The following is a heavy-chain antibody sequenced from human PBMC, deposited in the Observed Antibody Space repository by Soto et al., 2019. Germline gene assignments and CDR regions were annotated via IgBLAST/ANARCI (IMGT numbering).Heavy chain of an antibody. V-gene: IGHV3-9*01. CDR1: GFTFDDYA. J-gene: IGHJ3*02. Sequence: GGSLRLSCAASGFTFDDYAMHWVRQAPGKGLEWVSGISWNSGSIGYADSVKGRFTISRDNAKNSLYLQMNSLRAEDTALYYCAKGVRYYYDSSASAFDIWGKGTMVTV. D-gene: IGHD3-22*01. CDR2: ISWNSGSI. CDR3: AKGVRYYYDSSASAFDI.